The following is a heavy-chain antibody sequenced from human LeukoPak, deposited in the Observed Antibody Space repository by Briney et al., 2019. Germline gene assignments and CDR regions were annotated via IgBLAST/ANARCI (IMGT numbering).Heavy chain of an antibody. J-gene: IGHJ3*02. CDR2: IDNDTDDI. Sequence: GGSLRLSCAASGFTFSSYSMNWVRQAPGKGLEWVSYIDNDTDDIHYADSVKGRFTISRDNAKNSLYLQMNSLRAEDMVLYYCAKALGSGAFDIWGQGTMVTVSS. D-gene: IGHD3-10*01. V-gene: IGHV3-21*04. CDR3: AKALGSGAFDI. CDR1: GFTFSSYS.